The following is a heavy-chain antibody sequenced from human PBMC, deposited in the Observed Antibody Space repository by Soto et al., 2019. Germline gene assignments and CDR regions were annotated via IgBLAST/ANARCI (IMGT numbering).Heavy chain of an antibody. CDR3: ARAGLGAIGSTSCYECFWFDP. CDR2: IYYSGST. CDR1: GGSISSGGYY. J-gene: IGHJ5*02. V-gene: IGHV4-31*03. D-gene: IGHD2-2*01. Sequence: SETLSLTCTVSGGSISSGGYYWSWIRQHPGKGLEWIGYIYYSGSTYYNPSLKSRVTISVDTSKNQFSLKLSSVTAADTAVYYCARAGLGAIGSTSCYECFWFDPWGQGTLVTVSS.